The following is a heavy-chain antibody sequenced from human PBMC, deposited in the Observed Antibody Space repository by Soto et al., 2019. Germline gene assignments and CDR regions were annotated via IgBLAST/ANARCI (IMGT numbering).Heavy chain of an antibody. Sequence: SVKVSCKASGGTFSSYAISWVRQAPGQGLEWMGGIIPIFGTANYAQKFQGRVTITADESTSTAYMELSSLRSEDTAVYYCARGGRDGYIRSAFDIWGQRTMVTVSS. D-gene: IGHD5-12*01. CDR3: ARGGRDGYIRSAFDI. CDR1: GGTFSSYA. J-gene: IGHJ3*02. CDR2: IIPIFGTA. V-gene: IGHV1-69*13.